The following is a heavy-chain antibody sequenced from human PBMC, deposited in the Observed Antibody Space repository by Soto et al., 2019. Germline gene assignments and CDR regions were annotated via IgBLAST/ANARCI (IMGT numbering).Heavy chain of an antibody. V-gene: IGHV3-53*04. CDR3: ARSGPMTTVDY. D-gene: IGHD4-4*01. CDR1: WFTVSSNY. J-gene: IGHJ4*02. CDR2: IYSGGST. Sequence: GGSLRLSCAASWFTVSSNYMSWVRQAPGKGLEWVSVIYSGGSTYYADSVKGRFTISRHNSKNTLYLQMNSLRAEDTAVYYCARSGPMTTVDYWGQGTLVTVSS.